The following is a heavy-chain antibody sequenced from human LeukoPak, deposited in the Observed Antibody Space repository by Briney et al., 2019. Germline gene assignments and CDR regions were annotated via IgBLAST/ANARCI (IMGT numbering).Heavy chain of an antibody. CDR2: ISGSGGST. V-gene: IGHV3-23*01. J-gene: IGHJ4*02. D-gene: IGHD6-19*01. CDR3: AKDRLPKEQCLDY. CDR1: GFSFSSYA. Sequence: GGSLRLSCAASGFSFSSYAMSWVRQAPGKGLEWVSAISGSGGSTYNADSVKGRFTISRDNSKNTLYLQMNSLRAEDTAVYYCAKDRLPKEQCLDYWGQGTLVTVSS.